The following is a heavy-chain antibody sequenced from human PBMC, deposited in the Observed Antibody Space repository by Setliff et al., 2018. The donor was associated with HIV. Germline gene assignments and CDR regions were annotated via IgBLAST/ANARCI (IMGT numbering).Heavy chain of an antibody. CDR2: VYYSGST. V-gene: IGHV4-39*07. Sequence: SETLSLTCIVSGGSISSSSYYWGWIRQPPGKGLEWIGTVYYSGSTYYNPSLKSRVTISVDTSENQFSLKLSSVTAADTAVYYCARDGYSSSWYVISGSFDYWGQGSLVTVSS. CDR3: ARDGYSSSWYVISGSFDY. D-gene: IGHD6-13*01. J-gene: IGHJ4*02. CDR1: GGSISSSSYY.